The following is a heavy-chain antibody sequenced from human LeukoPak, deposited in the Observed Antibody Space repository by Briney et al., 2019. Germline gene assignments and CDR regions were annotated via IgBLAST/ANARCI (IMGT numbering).Heavy chain of an antibody. V-gene: IGHV3-23*01. J-gene: IGHJ4*02. Sequence: PGGSLRLSYAASGFAFSSYTMGWVRQAPGKGLEWVSAITGSGGSTYYADSVKGRFTISRDSSKNTLYLQMNSLRAEDTAVYYCAKKTSYCGGDCYPYYFDHWGQGTLVTVSS. CDR2: ITGSGGST. CDR1: GFAFSSYT. D-gene: IGHD2-21*02. CDR3: AKKTSYCGGDCYPYYFDH.